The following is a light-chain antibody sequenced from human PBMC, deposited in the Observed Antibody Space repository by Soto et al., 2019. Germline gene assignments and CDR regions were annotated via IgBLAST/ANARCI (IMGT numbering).Light chain of an antibody. Sequence: DIQMTHSPSSLSASVGARVTITCRASQSISSYLNWYQQKPGKAPKLLIYAASSLQSGVPSRFSGSGSGTDFTLTISSLQPEDFATYYCQQSYSTPRLTFGGGTKVEIK. CDR3: QQSYSTPRLT. CDR2: AAS. CDR1: QSISSY. J-gene: IGKJ4*02. V-gene: IGKV1-39*01.